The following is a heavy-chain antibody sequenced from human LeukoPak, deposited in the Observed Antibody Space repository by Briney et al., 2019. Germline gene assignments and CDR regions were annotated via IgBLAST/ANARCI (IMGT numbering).Heavy chain of an antibody. Sequence: NPSETLSLTCTVSGGSISSYYWSWIRQSPGKGLEWIGYIYYSGSTNYNPSLKSRVTMSVDTSTSQFSLKLSSVTAADTAVYYCARLGDSSSWYGGWFDPWGQGTLVTVSS. D-gene: IGHD6-13*01. J-gene: IGHJ5*02. CDR3: ARLGDSSSWYGGWFDP. CDR2: IYYSGST. V-gene: IGHV4-59*08. CDR1: GGSISSYY.